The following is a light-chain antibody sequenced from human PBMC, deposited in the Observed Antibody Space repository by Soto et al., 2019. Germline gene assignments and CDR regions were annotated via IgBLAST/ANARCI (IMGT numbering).Light chain of an antibody. CDR3: QVWDSDSDHFV. CDR1: NIENRR. J-gene: IGLJ1*01. V-gene: IGLV3-21*04. CDR2: YDS. Sequence: SYELTQPPSVSVAPGKTATITCGGNNIENRRVHWYQQRPGQAPVLVIYYDSDRPSGIPERFSGSNSGSTATLTISRVEAGDEADYSCQVWDSDSDHFVFGAGTKVTVL.